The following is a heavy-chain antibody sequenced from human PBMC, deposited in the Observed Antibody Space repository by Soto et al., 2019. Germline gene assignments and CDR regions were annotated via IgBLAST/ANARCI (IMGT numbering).Heavy chain of an antibody. CDR3: ARDITIFGVVRSQTYYYYYMDV. D-gene: IGHD3-3*01. V-gene: IGHV3-66*01. CDR1: GFTVSSNY. Sequence: GGSLRVSCASSGFTVSSNYMSCVRQAPAKGLEWVSVIYSGGSTYYADSVKGRFTISRDNSKNTLYLQMNSLRAEDTAVYYCARDITIFGVVRSQTYYYYYMDVWGKGTTVTVSS. CDR2: IYSGGST. J-gene: IGHJ6*03.